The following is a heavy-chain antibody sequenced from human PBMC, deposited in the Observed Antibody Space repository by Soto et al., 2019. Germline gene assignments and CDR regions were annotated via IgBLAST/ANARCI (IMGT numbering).Heavy chain of an antibody. V-gene: IGHV3-33*01. J-gene: IGHJ6*02. CDR3: ARGIGYCSGGSCPGGYYYYYGMDV. D-gene: IGHD2-15*01. Sequence: QVQLVESGGGVVQPGRSLRLSCAASGFTFSSYGMHWVRQAPGKGLEWVAVIWYDGSNKNYADSVKGRFTISRDNSKNTLYLQMNSLSAEDTAVYYCARGIGYCSGGSCPGGYYYYYGMDVWGQGTTVTV. CDR1: GFTFSSYG. CDR2: IWYDGSNK.